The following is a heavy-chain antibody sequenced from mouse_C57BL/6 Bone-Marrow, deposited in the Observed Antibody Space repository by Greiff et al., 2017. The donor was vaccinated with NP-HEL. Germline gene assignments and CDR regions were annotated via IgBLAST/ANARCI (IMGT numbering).Heavy chain of an antibody. CDR3: TVSYYYGSSYDY. CDR1: GFTFSNYW. CDR2: IRLKSDNYAT. J-gene: IGHJ2*01. Sequence: EVKVEESGGGLVQPGGSMKLSCVASGFTFSNYWMNWVRQSPEKGLEWVAQIRLKSDNYATHYAESVKGRFTISRDDSKSSVYLQMNNLRAEDTGIYYCTVSYYYGSSYDYWGQGTTLTVSS. V-gene: IGHV6-3*01. D-gene: IGHD1-1*01.